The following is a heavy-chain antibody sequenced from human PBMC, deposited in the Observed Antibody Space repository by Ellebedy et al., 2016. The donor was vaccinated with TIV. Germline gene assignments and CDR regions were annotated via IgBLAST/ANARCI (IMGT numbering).Heavy chain of an antibody. J-gene: IGHJ4*02. CDR1: GFTFTTFW. CDR3: ARENWYNDY. V-gene: IGHV3-7*04. D-gene: IGHD1/OR15-1a*01. Sequence: PGGSLRLSCPASGFTFTTFWMSWVRQAPGKGLEWVGNINQDGSEKCYGDSVKGRFTISRDNAKNSVYLQMNSLRAEDTAVYYCARENWYNDYWGQGTLVTVSS. CDR2: INQDGSEK.